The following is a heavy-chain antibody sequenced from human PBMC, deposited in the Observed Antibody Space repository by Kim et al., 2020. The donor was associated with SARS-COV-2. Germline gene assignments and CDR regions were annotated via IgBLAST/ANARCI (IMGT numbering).Heavy chain of an antibody. V-gene: IGHV4-61*01. D-gene: IGHD2-21*01. J-gene: IGHJ5*02. Sequence: SETLSLTCTVSGGSVSSGSYYWSWIRQPPGKGLEWIGYIYYSGSTNYNPSLKSRVTISVDTSKNQFSLKLSSVTAADTAVYYCARGLVVWSFDSERPYFDPWGQGTLVTVSS. CDR2: IYYSGST. CDR1: GGSVSSGSYY. CDR3: ARGLVVWSFDSERPYFDP.